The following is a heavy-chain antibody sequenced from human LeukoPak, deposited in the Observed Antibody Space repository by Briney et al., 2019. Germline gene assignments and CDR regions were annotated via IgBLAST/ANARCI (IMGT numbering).Heavy chain of an antibody. Sequence: PGGSLRLSCAASGFTFSSYAMSWVRQAPGKGLEWVSAISGSGGSTYYADSVKGRFTISRDNSKNTLYLQMNSLRAEDTAVYYCAKRAFLLNGYYYGSGSFNAVVDYWGQGTLVTVSS. D-gene: IGHD3-10*01. CDR2: ISGSGGST. J-gene: IGHJ4*02. V-gene: IGHV3-23*01. CDR3: AKRAFLLNGYYYGSGSFNAVVDY. CDR1: GFTFSSYA.